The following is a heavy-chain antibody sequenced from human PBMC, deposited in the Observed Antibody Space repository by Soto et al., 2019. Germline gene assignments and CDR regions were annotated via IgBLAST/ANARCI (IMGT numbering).Heavy chain of an antibody. J-gene: IGHJ6*02. CDR3: ARRTEYTSSSLYYYYYAMDV. Sequence: QVQLVESGGGLVKPGGSLRLSCAASGFTFSDYYMSWIRQAPGKGLEWVAFISSGGGNTNYADSVKGRFTISSDNATNSLSLQMNSLRAEDTAVYYGARRTEYTSSSLYYYYYAMDVWGQGTTVTVSS. D-gene: IGHD6-6*01. CDR2: ISSGGGNT. V-gene: IGHV3-11*06. CDR1: GFTFSDYY.